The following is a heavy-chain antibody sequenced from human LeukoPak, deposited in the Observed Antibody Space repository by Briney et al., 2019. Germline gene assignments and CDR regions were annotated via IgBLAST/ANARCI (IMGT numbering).Heavy chain of an antibody. CDR3: ARRRRYYYDSSGRTDNWFDP. D-gene: IGHD3-22*01. Sequence: SETLSLTCAVYGGSFSGYYWSWIRQPPGKGLEWIGEINHSGSTNYNPSLKSRVTISVDTSKNQFSLKLSSVTAADTAVYYCARRRRYYYDSSGRTDNWFDPWGQGTLVTVSS. CDR1: GGSFSGYY. J-gene: IGHJ5*02. V-gene: IGHV4-34*01. CDR2: INHSGST.